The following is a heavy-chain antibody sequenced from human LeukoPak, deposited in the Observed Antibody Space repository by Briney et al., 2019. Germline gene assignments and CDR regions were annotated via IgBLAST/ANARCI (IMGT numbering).Heavy chain of an antibody. CDR1: GYTLTSYD. Sequence: ASVKVSCKASGYTLTSYDINWVRQATGQGLEWMGWMNPNSGNTGYAQKFQGRVTMTRNTSISTAYMELSSLRSEDTAVYYCARGPPRHYYGSGSFYGMDVWGQGTTVTVSS. V-gene: IGHV1-8*01. J-gene: IGHJ6*02. CDR3: ARGPPRHYYGSGSFYGMDV. D-gene: IGHD3-10*01. CDR2: MNPNSGNT.